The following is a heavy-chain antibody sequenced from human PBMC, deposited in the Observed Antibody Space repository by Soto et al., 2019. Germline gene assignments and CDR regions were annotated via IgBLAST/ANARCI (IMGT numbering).Heavy chain of an antibody. CDR2: IFSSGST. D-gene: IGHD2-21*02. CDR3: ARDQGVVVTADNWFDP. J-gene: IGHJ5*02. Sequence: SDNLSLTCTVSGGSITDYSWVWIRQPAGKGLEWIGRIFSSGSTNYNPSLKGRITMSLDTSKNQFSLKLNSATATDTAVYFCARDQGVVVTADNWFDPWGQGIMVTVS. V-gene: IGHV4-4*07. CDR1: GGSITDYS.